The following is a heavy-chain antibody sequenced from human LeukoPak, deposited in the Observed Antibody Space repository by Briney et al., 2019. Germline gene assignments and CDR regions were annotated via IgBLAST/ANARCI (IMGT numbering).Heavy chain of an antibody. CDR3: AKNYYDSSGLFDY. D-gene: IGHD3-22*01. Sequence: GGSLRLSCAASGFTFSSYSMNWVRQAPGKGLEWVSSISSSSSYIYYADSVKGRFTISRDNAKNSLHLQMNSLRAEHTAVYYCAKNYYDSSGLFDYWGQGTLVIVSS. CDR2: ISSSSSYI. CDR1: GFTFSSYS. V-gene: IGHV3-21*01. J-gene: IGHJ4*02.